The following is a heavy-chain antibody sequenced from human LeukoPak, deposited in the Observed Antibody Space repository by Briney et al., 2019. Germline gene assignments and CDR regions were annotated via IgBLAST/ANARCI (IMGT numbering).Heavy chain of an antibody. V-gene: IGHV1-46*01. CDR2: FNPSGSST. CDR1: GYTFTSFY. CDR3: ARARENYYDFYY. Sequence: ASVKVSCKASGYTFTSFYMHWLRQAPGQGLEWMGIFNPSGSSTTYAQKFQGRVTMTRDTSTSIVYMELSSLGSEDTAVYYCARARENYYDFYYWGQGTLVTVSS. D-gene: IGHD1-26*01. J-gene: IGHJ4*02.